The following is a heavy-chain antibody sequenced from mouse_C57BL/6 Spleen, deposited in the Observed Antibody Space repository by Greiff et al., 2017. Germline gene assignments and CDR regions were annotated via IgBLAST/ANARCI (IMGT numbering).Heavy chain of an antibody. CDR1: GYSITSGYY. CDR3: ARGGYDGPFFAY. V-gene: IGHV3-6*01. Sequence: DVKLVESGPGLVKPSQSLSLTCSVTGYSITSGYYWNWIRQFPGNKLEWMGYISYDGSNNYNPSLKNRISITRDTSKNQFFLKLNSVTTEDTATYYCARGGYDGPFFAYWGQGTLVTVSA. J-gene: IGHJ3*01. D-gene: IGHD2-3*01. CDR2: ISYDGSN.